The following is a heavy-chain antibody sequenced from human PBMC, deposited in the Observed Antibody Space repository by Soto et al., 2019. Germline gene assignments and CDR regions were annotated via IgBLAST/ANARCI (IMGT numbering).Heavy chain of an antibody. Sequence: EVQLLESGGGSVQPGGSLRLSCAASGFTFSNYGMSWVRQAPGKGLEWVSVMSGSGDDAYYADSVKGRFTISRDNAKNSLFLQMNSLRADDTALYFCAKDTYIMVGGTHIDFWGRGTLVTVSS. CDR3: AKDTYIMVGGTHIDF. CDR1: GFTFSNYG. J-gene: IGHJ4*02. V-gene: IGHV3-23*01. CDR2: MSGSGDDA. D-gene: IGHD1-26*01.